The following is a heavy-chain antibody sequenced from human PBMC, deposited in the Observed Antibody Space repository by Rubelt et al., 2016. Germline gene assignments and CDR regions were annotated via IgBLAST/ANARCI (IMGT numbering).Heavy chain of an antibody. CDR1: GYSISSGYY. J-gene: IGHJ2*01. V-gene: IGHV4-38-2*02. Sequence: QVQLQESGPGLVKPSETLSLTCTVSGYSISSGYYWGWIRQPPGKGLEWIGSIYHSGSTYYNPSLKSRGTISVDTSKNQFSLKLSSVTAADTAVYYCARVVGYCSGGSCYPWYFDLWGRGTLVTVSS. CDR3: ARVVGYCSGGSCYPWYFDL. D-gene: IGHD2-15*01. CDR2: IYHSGST.